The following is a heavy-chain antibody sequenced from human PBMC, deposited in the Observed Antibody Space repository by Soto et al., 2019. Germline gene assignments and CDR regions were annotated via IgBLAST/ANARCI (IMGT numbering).Heavy chain of an antibody. CDR1: GFTLGRYG. CDR2: VSPNGQGI. CDR3: AKDRDYPRDYFHY. Sequence: QPGGSLRLSCAASGFTLGRYGMSWVRQAPGKGLEWASAVSPNGQGIYYADSVRGRFTISRDFSKNTVFLHMDSLRAEDTAVYYCAKDRDYPRDYFHYWGQGTLVIVSS. J-gene: IGHJ4*02. D-gene: IGHD3-10*01. V-gene: IGHV3-23*01.